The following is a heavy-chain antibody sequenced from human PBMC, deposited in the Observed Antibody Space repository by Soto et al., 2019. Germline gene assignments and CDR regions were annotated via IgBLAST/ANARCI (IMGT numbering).Heavy chain of an antibody. D-gene: IGHD2-15*01. CDR2: ISYDGSNK. Sequence: QVQLVESGGGVVQPGRSLRLSCAASGFTFSSYAMHWVRQAPGKGLEWVAVISYDGSNKYYADSVKGRFTISRDNSKNTLYLQMNSLRAEDTAVYYCARGGGYCSGGSCYREYYFDYWGQGTLVTVSS. V-gene: IGHV3-30-3*01. CDR3: ARGGGYCSGGSCYREYYFDY. J-gene: IGHJ4*02. CDR1: GFTFSSYA.